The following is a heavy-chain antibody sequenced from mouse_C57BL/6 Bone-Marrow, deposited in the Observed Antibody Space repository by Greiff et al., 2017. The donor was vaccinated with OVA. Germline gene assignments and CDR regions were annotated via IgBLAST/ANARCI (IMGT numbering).Heavy chain of an antibody. D-gene: IGHD1-1*01. J-gene: IGHJ2*01. CDR1: GYTFTSYW. CDR2: INPSNGDT. V-gene: IGHV1-53*01. CDR3: AETAVAEFDY. Sequence: QVQLQQPGTELVKPGASVKLSCKASGYTFTSYWIHWVKQRPGQGLEWIGNINPSNGDTDYNEKFKNRATLTVDKSSSTAYIQLSSLTSEDSAVYYCAETAVAEFDYWGQGTTLTVSS.